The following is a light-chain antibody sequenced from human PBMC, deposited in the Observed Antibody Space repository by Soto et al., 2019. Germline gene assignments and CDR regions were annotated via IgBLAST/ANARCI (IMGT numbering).Light chain of an antibody. Sequence: QSVLTQPPSASGTPGQRVTISCSGRSSNIGSNYVYWYQQLPGTAPKLLIYRNNQRPSGVPDRFSGSKSGTSASLAISGLRSEDEADYYCAAWDDSLRGRVFGGGTKLTVL. CDR2: RNN. CDR1: SSNIGSNY. CDR3: AAWDDSLRGRV. V-gene: IGLV1-47*01. J-gene: IGLJ2*01.